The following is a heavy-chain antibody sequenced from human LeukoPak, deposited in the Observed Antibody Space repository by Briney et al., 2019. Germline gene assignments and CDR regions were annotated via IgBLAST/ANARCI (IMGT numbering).Heavy chain of an antibody. J-gene: IGHJ4*02. CDR2: ITGSGATT. V-gene: IGHV3-23*01. CDR3: AKGDCGGTCLLIDN. D-gene: IGHD2-15*01. CDR1: GFTFSSYA. Sequence: GGSLRLSCVASGFTFSSYAMAWVRQAPGKGLEWVSLITGSGATTYYADSVRGRFTVSRDNSKNTLYLQMNSLRAEDTAVYFCAKGDCGGTCLLIDNWGQGTLVAVSS.